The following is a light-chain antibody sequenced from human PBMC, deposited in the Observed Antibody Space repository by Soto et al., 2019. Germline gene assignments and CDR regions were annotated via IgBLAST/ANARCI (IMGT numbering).Light chain of an antibody. V-gene: IGKV3-20*01. CDR3: QLYGDSPT. CDR1: QSVSSSY. Sequence: EIVLTQSPGTLSLSPGERATLSCRASQSVSSSYLAWYQQKPGQAPRLLIYNIFTRATGVPDRISGSGSGTDFTLTISRLEPEDLGVYYCQLYGDSPTFGGGTKVEIK. CDR2: NIF. J-gene: IGKJ4*01.